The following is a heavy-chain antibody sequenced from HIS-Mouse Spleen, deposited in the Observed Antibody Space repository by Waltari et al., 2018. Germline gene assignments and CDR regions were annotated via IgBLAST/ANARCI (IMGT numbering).Heavy chain of an antibody. CDR3: AREIPYSSSWYDWYFDL. V-gene: IGHV4-39*07. Sequence: QLQLQESGPVLVKPSETLSLTCTVSGGSIRSSSYYSGWIRQPPGKGLEWIGSIYYSGSTYYNPSLKSRVTISVDTSKNQFSLKLSSVTAADTAVYYCAREIPYSSSWYDWYFDLWGRGTLVTVSS. CDR1: GGSIRSSSYY. D-gene: IGHD6-13*01. CDR2: IYYSGST. J-gene: IGHJ2*01.